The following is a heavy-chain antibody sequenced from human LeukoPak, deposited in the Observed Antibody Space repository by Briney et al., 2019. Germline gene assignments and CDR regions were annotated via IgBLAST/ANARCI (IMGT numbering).Heavy chain of an antibody. CDR3: ARETKLMGYSSGLGFNY. J-gene: IGHJ4*02. CDR1: GGSISSGSYY. Sequence: SETLSLTCTVSGGSISSGSYYWSWIRQPAGKGLEWIGRIYTSGSTNYNPSLKSRVTISADTSKNQLSLNLTSVTAADTAVYYCARETKLMGYSSGLGFNYWGQGTLVTVSS. CDR2: IYTSGST. D-gene: IGHD6-19*01. V-gene: IGHV4-61*02.